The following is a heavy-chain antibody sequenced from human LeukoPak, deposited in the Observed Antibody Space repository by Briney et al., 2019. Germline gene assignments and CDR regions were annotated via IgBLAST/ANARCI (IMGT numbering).Heavy chain of an antibody. CDR1: EFTFKNYA. Sequence: GGSLRLSCAAPEFTFKNYAMNWVRQAPGKGLEWVSVISGTGGGTYADSVKGRFTISRDNSKNTVYLQMNSLRAEDTAIYYCARRSRDGYNYFDYWGQGTLVTVSS. J-gene: IGHJ4*02. CDR3: ARRSRDGYNYFDY. V-gene: IGHV3-23*01. D-gene: IGHD5-24*01. CDR2: ISGTGGGT.